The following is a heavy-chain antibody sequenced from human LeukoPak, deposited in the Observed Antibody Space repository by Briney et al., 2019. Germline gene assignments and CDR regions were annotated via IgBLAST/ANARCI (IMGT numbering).Heavy chain of an antibody. J-gene: IGHJ4*02. CDR3: AKVPAYSRSQDS. CDR2: IRYDGSNK. CDR1: GFTFSSYG. D-gene: IGHD6-13*01. Sequence: GGFLRLSWAASGFTFSSYGMHWVRQAPGKGLEWVAFIRYDGSNKYYADSVKGRFTISRDNSKNTLYLQMNSLRAEDTAVYYCAKVPAYSRSQDSSGQGTLVTVSS. V-gene: IGHV3-30*02.